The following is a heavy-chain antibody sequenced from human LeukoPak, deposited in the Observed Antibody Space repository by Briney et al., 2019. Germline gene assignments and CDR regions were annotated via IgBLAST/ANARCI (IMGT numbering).Heavy chain of an antibody. D-gene: IGHD6-19*01. CDR3: ARQKSQGIAVAGHFDY. V-gene: IGHV4-39*01. CDR2: IYYSGST. J-gene: IGHJ4*02. Sequence: SETLSLTCTVSGGSISSSSYYWGWIRQPPGKGLEWIGSIYYSGSTYYNPSLKSRVTISVDTSKNQFSLKLSSVTAADTAVYYCARQKSQGIAVAGHFDYWGQGTLVTVS. CDR1: GGSISSSSYY.